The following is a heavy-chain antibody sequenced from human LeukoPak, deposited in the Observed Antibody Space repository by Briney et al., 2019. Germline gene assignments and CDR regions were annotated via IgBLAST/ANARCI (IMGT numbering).Heavy chain of an antibody. Sequence: GESLKISCKGSGYSFTSYWIGWVRQMPGKGLEWMGIIYPGDSDTRYSPSFQGQVTISADKSISTAYLQWSSLKASDTAMYYCARDPSLRFLIVGHAFDIWGQGTMVTVSS. D-gene: IGHD3-3*01. V-gene: IGHV5-51*01. CDR3: ARDPSLRFLIVGHAFDI. CDR2: IYPGDSDT. CDR1: GYSFTSYW. J-gene: IGHJ3*02.